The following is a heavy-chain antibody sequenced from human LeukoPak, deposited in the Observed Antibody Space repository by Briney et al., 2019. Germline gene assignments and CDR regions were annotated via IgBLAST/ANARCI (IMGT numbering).Heavy chain of an antibody. J-gene: IGHJ4*02. CDR3: ARVGDWNDLVY. Sequence: SETLSLTCTVSGGSISTYYWSWIRQPPGKGLEWIGYISYTVTSNYNPSLKSRVTISVDTSKNQFSLKLSSVTAADTAVYYCARVGDWNDLVYWGQGTLVTVSS. CDR1: GGSISTYY. V-gene: IGHV4-59*01. CDR2: ISYTVTS. D-gene: IGHD1-1*01.